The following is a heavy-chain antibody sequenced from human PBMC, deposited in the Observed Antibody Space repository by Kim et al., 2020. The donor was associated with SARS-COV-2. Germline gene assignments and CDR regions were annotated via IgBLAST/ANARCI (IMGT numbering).Heavy chain of an antibody. CDR3: ARSVRGAQSPDYYYYYMDV. CDR2: IYHSGST. V-gene: IGHV4-4*02. D-gene: IGHD3-10*01. Sequence: SETLSLTCAVSGGSISSSNWWSWVRQPPGKGLEWIGEIYHSGSTNYNPSLKSRVTISVDKSKNQFSLKLSSVTAADTAVYYCARSVRGAQSPDYYYYYMDVWGKGTTVTVSS. J-gene: IGHJ6*03. CDR1: GGSISSSNW.